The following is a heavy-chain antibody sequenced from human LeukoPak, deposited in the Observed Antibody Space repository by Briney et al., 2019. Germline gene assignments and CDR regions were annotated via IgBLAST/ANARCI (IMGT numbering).Heavy chain of an antibody. CDR3: SLEGSSWYRYFQH. Sequence: GGSLRLSCAASGFTFSSYWMSWVRQAPGQGLEWVANIKQDGSEKYYVDSVKGRFTISRDNAKNSLYLQMNSLRAEDTAVYYSSLEGSSWYRYFQHWGQGTLVTVSS. J-gene: IGHJ1*01. CDR2: IKQDGSEK. CDR1: GFTFSSYW. V-gene: IGHV3-7*05. D-gene: IGHD6-13*01.